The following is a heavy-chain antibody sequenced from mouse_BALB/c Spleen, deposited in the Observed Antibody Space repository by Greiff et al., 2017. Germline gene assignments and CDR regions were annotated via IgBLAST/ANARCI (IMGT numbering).Heavy chain of an antibody. J-gene: IGHJ4*01. Sequence: EVKLVESGPELVKPGASVKISCKASGYTFTDYNMHWVKQSHGKSLEWIGYIYPYNGGTGYNQKFKSKATLTVDNSSSTAYMELRSLTSEDSAVYYCAREDGNYAMDYWGQGTSVTVSS. CDR1: GYTFTDYN. D-gene: IGHD2-1*01. CDR3: AREDGNYAMDY. V-gene: IGHV1S29*02. CDR2: IYPYNGGT.